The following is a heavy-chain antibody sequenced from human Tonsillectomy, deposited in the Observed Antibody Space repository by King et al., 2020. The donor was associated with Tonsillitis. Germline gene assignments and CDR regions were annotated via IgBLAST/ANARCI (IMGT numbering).Heavy chain of an antibody. CDR3: VSFRRDMIARSY. V-gene: IGHV4-34*01. CDR2: INHSGST. J-gene: IGHJ4*02. D-gene: IGHD3-22*01. Sequence: VQLQQWGAGLLKPSETLSLTCAVYGGSFSGYYWSWIRQPPGKGLEWIGEINHSGSTNYNPSLKSRVTISVDTSKNQFSLKLSSVTAADTAVYYCVSFRRDMIARSYWCQGTLVTVSS. CDR1: GGSFSGYY.